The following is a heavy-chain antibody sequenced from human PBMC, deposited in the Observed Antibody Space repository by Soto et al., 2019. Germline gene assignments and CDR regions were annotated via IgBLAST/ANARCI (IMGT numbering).Heavy chain of an antibody. CDR3: ARGRRAVASTTFDY. V-gene: IGHV4-39*01. D-gene: IGHD6-19*01. CDR2: IYYSGNT. Sequence: PSETLSLTCTVSGGSISSGYYYWGWIRQPPGKGLEWIGSIYYSGNTYYNPSLKSRVTISVDTSKNQFTLKLTSVTAADTAVYYCARGRRAVASTTFDYWGQGTLVTVSS. J-gene: IGHJ4*02. CDR1: GGSISSGYYY.